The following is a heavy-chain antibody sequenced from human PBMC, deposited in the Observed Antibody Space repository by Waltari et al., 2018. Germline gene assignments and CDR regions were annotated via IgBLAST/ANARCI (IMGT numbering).Heavy chain of an antibody. Sequence: QVQLVQSGVEVKKPGASVTVSCKASGYSFTGYGISWVRQAPGQGLEWMGWITPYNGNTDYAQNLQGRVTRTTDTSTTTAYMELRSLRSDDTAVYFCARRGTAIAAANDYWGQGTLVTVSS. V-gene: IGHV1-18*01. CDR3: ARRGTAIAAANDY. D-gene: IGHD6-13*01. J-gene: IGHJ4*02. CDR1: GYSFTGYG. CDR2: ITPYNGNT.